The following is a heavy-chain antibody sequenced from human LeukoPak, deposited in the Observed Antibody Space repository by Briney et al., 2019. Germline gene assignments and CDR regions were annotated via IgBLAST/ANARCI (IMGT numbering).Heavy chain of an antibody. CDR1: GFAFDDYA. CDR2: ISWNSDTV. CDR3: AKTLSYDILTGLGAFDI. D-gene: IGHD3-9*01. Sequence: GGSLRLSCAASGFAFDDYAMDWVRQVPGKGLEWVSGISWNSDTVGYADSVKGRFTISRDNAKNSLYLQMNSLRAEDTALYYCAKTLSYDILTGLGAFDIWGQGTMVTVSS. V-gene: IGHV3-9*01. J-gene: IGHJ3*02.